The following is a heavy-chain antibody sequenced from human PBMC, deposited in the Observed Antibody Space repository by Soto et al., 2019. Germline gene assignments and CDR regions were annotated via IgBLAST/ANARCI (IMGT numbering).Heavy chain of an antibody. J-gene: IGHJ4*02. Sequence: ETLSLTCSVSVGSISGSYWSWIRQSPGKGLEWLGYVYYTGITNYSPSLRSRVSISVDTSKNEFSLRLSSVTAADTAVYFCARSVAVPGAHIDYWGQGTQVTVSS. CDR1: VGSISGSY. D-gene: IGHD6-19*01. CDR2: VYYTGIT. V-gene: IGHV4-59*01. CDR3: ARSVAVPGAHIDY.